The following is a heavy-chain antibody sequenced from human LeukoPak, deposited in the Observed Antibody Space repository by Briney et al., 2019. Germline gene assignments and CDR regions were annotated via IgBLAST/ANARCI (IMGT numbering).Heavy chain of an antibody. Sequence: GGSLRLSCVASGFTFSSYWMTWVRQAPGKGLEWVANIKTDGSLIYYVDSVKGRFTISRDNAKNSLFLQMNSLRVEDTAVYYCARDLSWETYWGQGTLVTVSS. CDR1: GFTFSSYW. CDR3: ARDLSWETY. D-gene: IGHD1-26*01. J-gene: IGHJ4*02. V-gene: IGHV3-7*01. CDR2: IKTDGSLI.